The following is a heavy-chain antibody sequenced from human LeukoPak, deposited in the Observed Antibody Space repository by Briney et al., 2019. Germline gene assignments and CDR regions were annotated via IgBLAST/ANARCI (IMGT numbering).Heavy chain of an antibody. CDR2: ISAYNGNT. Sequence: ASVKVSCKASGYTFTSYGISWVRQAPGQGLEWMGWISAYNGNTNYAQKLQGRVTMTTDTSTSTAYMELRSLRSDDTAVYYCARDPHYSSSWVLRAFDIWGQGTMVTVSS. D-gene: IGHD6-13*01. V-gene: IGHV1-18*01. CDR3: ARDPHYSSSWVLRAFDI. CDR1: GYTFTSYG. J-gene: IGHJ3*02.